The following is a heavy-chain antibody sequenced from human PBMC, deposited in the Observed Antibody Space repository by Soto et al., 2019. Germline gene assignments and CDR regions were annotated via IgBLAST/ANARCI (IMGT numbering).Heavy chain of an antibody. V-gene: IGHV1-69*02. CDR3: ARAGRSGYEISLDAFDI. CDR2: IIPILGIA. D-gene: IGHD5-12*01. CDR1: GGTFSSYT. J-gene: IGHJ3*02. Sequence: GASVKVSCKASGGTFSSYTISWVRQAPGQGLEWMGRIIPILGIANYAQKFQGRVTITADKSTSTAYMELSSLRSEDTAVYYCARAGRSGYEISLDAFDIWGQGTMVTVSS.